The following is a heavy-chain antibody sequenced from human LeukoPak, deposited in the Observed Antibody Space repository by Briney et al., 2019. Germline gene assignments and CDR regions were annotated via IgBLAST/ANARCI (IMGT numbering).Heavy chain of an antibody. CDR1: GGSISSYY. J-gene: IGHJ4*02. V-gene: IGHV4-4*08. CDR2: IYFTGST. CDR3: ARSIVGYDWNFDQ. Sequence: SETLSLTCTVSGGSISSYYWHWIRQPPGKSLDWIGYIYFTGSTNYNPSLESRVTMSVDTSKNQFSLYLSSVTAADTAIYYCARSIVGYDWNFDQWGQGILVTVSS. D-gene: IGHD1-26*01.